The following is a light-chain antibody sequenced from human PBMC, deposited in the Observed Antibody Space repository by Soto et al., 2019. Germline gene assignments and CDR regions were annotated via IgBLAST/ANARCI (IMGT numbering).Light chain of an antibody. CDR1: QSVSNN. CDR3: QQYNQWPLT. Sequence: EVVMTQSPVTLSVSPGEKATLSCRASQSVSNNLAWYQQKPGQAPRLLIYFTSTRATGIPARFSGSGSGTEFSLNISSLQSEDLALYYCQQYNQWPLTFGGGTKVETK. J-gene: IGKJ4*01. CDR2: FTS. V-gene: IGKV3-15*01.